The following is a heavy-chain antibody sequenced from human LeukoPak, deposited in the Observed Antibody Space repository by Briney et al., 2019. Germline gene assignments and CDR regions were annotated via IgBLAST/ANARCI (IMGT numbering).Heavy chain of an antibody. Sequence: SVKVSCEASGGTFSSYSISWVRQAPGQGLEWMGVIIPMFGTTTYAQRFQGRVTITADKSTSTAYMELSSLRSEDTAVYYCARDLVKLERTNTFAYWGQGTLVTVSS. CDR1: GGTFSSYS. CDR2: IIPMFGTT. J-gene: IGHJ4*02. D-gene: IGHD1-1*01. V-gene: IGHV1-69*06. CDR3: ARDLVKLERTNTFAY.